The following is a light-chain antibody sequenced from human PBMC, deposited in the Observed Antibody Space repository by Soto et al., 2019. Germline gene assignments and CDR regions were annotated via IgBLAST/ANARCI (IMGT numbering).Light chain of an antibody. CDR1: SSDVGGYNY. J-gene: IGLJ1*01. CDR2: EVI. CDR3: SSYRTGGSYV. V-gene: IGLV2-14*01. Sequence: QSALTQPASVSGSPGQSITISCTGTSSDVGGYNYVSWYQQHPGKAPKLMIYEVIDRPAGAPRRFSGSKSGNTASLTITGLQAEDEADYYCSSYRTGGSYVFGTGTKLTVL.